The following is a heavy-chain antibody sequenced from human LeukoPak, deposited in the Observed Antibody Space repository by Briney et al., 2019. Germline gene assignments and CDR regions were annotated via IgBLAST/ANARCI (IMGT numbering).Heavy chain of an antibody. Sequence: GGSLRLSCAASGFTFRNAWMSWVRQAPGKGLEWVGRIKSKADGGTTEYAAPGKGRFTISREDSKSTLYLQMNRLKLEDTAVYYCGDLGAYRVRWGQGTLVTVSS. CDR2: IKSKADGGTT. CDR3: GDLGAYRVR. V-gene: IGHV3-15*01. D-gene: IGHD3-10*01. J-gene: IGHJ4*02. CDR1: GFTFRNAW.